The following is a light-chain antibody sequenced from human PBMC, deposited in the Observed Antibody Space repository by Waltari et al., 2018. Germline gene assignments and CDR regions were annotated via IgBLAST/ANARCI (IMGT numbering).Light chain of an antibody. CDR3: NSRDSSGNHLV. V-gene: IGLV3-19*01. CDR1: SLRSYY. CDR2: GKN. Sequence: SSELTQDPAVSVALGQTVRITCQGDSLRSYYASWYQQKPGQAPLLVIYGKNNRPSGIPDRFLGSSSGNTASLTITGAQAEEEADYYCNSRDSSGNHLVFGGGTKLTVL. J-gene: IGLJ2*01.